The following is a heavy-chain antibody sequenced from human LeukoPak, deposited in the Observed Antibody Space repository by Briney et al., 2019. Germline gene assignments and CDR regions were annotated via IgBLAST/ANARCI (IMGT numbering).Heavy chain of an antibody. J-gene: IGHJ4*02. CDR3: ARFRYYGSGGYSELYYFDY. D-gene: IGHD3-10*01. CDR2: INPNSGGT. Sequence: GASVNVSCKASGYTFTGYYMHWVRQAPGQGLEWMGWINPNSGGTNYAQKFQGRVTMTRDTSISTAYMELSRLRSDDTAVYYCARFRYYGSGGYSELYYFDYWGPGTLVTVSS. CDR1: GYTFTGYY. V-gene: IGHV1-2*02.